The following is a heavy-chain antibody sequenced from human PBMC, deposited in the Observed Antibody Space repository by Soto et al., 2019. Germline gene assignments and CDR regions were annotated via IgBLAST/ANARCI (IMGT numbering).Heavy chain of an antibody. V-gene: IGHV5-51*01. J-gene: IGHJ4*02. CDR1: GYSFTSYW. Sequence: GESLKISCKGSGYSFTSYWIGWARQMPGKGLEWMGIIYPGDSDTRYSPSFQGQVTISADKSISTAYLQWSSLKASDTAMYYCASRGYCSGGSCFLAFDYWGQGTLVTVSS. CDR2: IYPGDSDT. D-gene: IGHD2-15*01. CDR3: ASRGYCSGGSCFLAFDY.